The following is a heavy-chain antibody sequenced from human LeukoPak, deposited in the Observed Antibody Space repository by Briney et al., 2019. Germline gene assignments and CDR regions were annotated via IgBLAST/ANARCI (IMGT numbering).Heavy chain of an antibody. D-gene: IGHD6-13*01. J-gene: IGHJ4*02. V-gene: IGHV3-30*14. CDR2: ISYDGSNE. CDR3: ARGGPAAGRFDY. CDR1: GFMFSSYA. Sequence: GGSLRLSCAASGFMFSSYAMHWVRQAPGKGLEWVAVISYDGSNEFYADSVRGRLTISRDNSKNTLYLQMNSLRAEDTAVYYCARGGPAAGRFDYWGQGTLVTVSS.